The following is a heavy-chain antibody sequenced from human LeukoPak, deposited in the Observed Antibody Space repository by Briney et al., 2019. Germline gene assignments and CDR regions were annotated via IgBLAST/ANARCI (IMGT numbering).Heavy chain of an antibody. J-gene: IGHJ3*02. CDR3: ARDHPWLADAFDI. CDR2: INPNSGGT. Sequence: GASVKVSCKASGYTFTGYYMHWVRQAPGQGLEWMGWINPNSGGTNYAQKFQGWVTMTRDTSISTAYMELSRLRSDDTAVYYCARDHPWLADAFDIWGQGTMVTVSS. V-gene: IGHV1-2*04. D-gene: IGHD6-19*01. CDR1: GYTFTGYY.